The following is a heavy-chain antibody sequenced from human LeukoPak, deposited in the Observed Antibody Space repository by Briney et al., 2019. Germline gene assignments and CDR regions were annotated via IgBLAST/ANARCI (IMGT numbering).Heavy chain of an antibody. V-gene: IGHV3-23*01. D-gene: IGHD1-26*01. CDR3: AKVRSGSYHTAVFDY. CDR1: GFTFSSYA. J-gene: IGHJ4*02. Sequence: PGGSLRLSCAASGFTFSSYAMSSVRQAPGKGLEWVSAISGSGGSTYYADSVKGRFTISRDNSKNTLYLQMNSLRAEDTAVYYCAKVRSGSYHTAVFDYWGQGTLVTVSS. CDR2: ISGSGGST.